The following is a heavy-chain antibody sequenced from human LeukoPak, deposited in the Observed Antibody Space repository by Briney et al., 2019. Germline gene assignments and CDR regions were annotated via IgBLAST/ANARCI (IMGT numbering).Heavy chain of an antibody. J-gene: IGHJ2*01. CDR3: ARGGGYYGDYGYFDL. D-gene: IGHD4-17*01. V-gene: IGHV3-33*01. CDR1: GFTFSSYG. CDR2: IWYDGSNK. Sequence: PGGSLRLSCAASGFTFSSYGMHWVRQAPGKGLEWVAVIWYDGSNKYYADSVKGRFTIPRDNSKNTLYLQMNSLRAEDTAVYYCARGGGYYGDYGYFDLWGRGTLVTVSS.